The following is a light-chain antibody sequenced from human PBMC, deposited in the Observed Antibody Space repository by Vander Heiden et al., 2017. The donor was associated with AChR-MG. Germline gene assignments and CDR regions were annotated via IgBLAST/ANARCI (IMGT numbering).Light chain of an antibody. CDR2: LGS. J-gene: IGKJ3*01. Sequence: DIVMTQSPLSLPVTPGEPASITCRSSQSLLHSNGYNYVDWYLQKPGHSPQLLIYLGSNRASGVPDRFSGSGSGTDFTLEISRVEAEDVGVYYCRQALETPFTFGHGTKVDIK. CDR3: RQALETPFT. V-gene: IGKV2-28*01. CDR1: QSLLHSNGYNY.